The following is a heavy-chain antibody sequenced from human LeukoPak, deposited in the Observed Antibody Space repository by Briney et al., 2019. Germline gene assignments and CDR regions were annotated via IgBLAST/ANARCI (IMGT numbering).Heavy chain of an antibody. CDR3: ARAELPASYYFDY. V-gene: IGHV4-4*07. CDR1: GGCIRGYY. J-gene: IGHJ4*02. D-gene: IGHD5-24*01. Sequence: SETLSLTCTVSGGCIRGYYWSWIRQPAGKELEWIGRIYSNGNSYYSPSLNGRVTMSVDKSKNQFSLNLHSVTAADTAVYYCARAELPASYYFDYWGQGTLVTVSS. CDR2: IYSNGNS.